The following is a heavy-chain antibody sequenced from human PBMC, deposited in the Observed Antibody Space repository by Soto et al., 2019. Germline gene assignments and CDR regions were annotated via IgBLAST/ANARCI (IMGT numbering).Heavy chain of an antibody. CDR3: TSHRQYCGSASCYTYYFDY. D-gene: IGHD2-2*02. Sequence: EVQLVESGGGLVEPGGSVRLSCAASGFTFTNAWMSWVRQAPGKGLEWVGRIKSTTDGGTTDYAAPVKGRFTISRDDSKNTLYLQMNSLKTEDTALYYCTSHRQYCGSASCYTYYFDYWGQGSLVTVSS. J-gene: IGHJ4*02. CDR2: IKSTTDGGTT. V-gene: IGHV3-15*01. CDR1: GFTFTNAW.